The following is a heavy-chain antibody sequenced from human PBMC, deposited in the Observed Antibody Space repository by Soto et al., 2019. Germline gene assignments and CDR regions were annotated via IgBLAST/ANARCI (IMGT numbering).Heavy chain of an antibody. V-gene: IGHV3-30*18. CDR1: GFTFSGYG. CDR3: AKEDPSGSYPLDY. CDR2: ISYYGTNE. Sequence: PGGSLRLSCEASGFTFSGYGMHWVRQAPGRGVEGGAVISYYGTNEYYEDSVKGRFTISRDNSKNTLYLKMSSVRIEDTAVYFCAKEDPSGSYPLDYWGQGSQVTVSS. J-gene: IGHJ4*02. D-gene: IGHD1-26*01.